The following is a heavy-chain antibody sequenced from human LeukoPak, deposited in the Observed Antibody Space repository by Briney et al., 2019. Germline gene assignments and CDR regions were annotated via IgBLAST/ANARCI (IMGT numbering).Heavy chain of an antibody. J-gene: IGHJ4*02. CDR2: IKSDGSDK. Sequence: QPGGSLRLSCAASGFTFTTFWMSWVRQAPGRGLEGVAIIKSDGSDKDYVDSVKGRFTVSKDNAKNSLYLQMNSLRAEDTAMYYCARNRGGGSGYSDYWGQGTLVTVSS. D-gene: IGHD3-22*01. CDR3: ARNRGGGSGYSDY. V-gene: IGHV3-7*05. CDR1: GFTFTTFW.